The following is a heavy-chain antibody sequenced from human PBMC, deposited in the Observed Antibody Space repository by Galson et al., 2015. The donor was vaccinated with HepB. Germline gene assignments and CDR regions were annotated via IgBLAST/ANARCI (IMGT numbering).Heavy chain of an antibody. CDR1: GFTFSTYA. J-gene: IGHJ4*02. V-gene: IGHV3-30*18. CDR2: ISYDGSNQ. CDR3: AKDLGHYDFWTG. D-gene: IGHD3-3*01. Sequence: SLRLSCAASGFTFSTYAMHWVRQAPGKGLEWVAVISYDGSNQYYADSVKGRFIISRDNSKKMLYLQMNSLRTEDTAVYYCAKDLGHYDFWTGWGQGTLVTVSS.